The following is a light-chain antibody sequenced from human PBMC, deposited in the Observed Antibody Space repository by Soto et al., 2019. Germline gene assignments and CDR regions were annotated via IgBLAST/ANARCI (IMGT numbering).Light chain of an antibody. V-gene: IGLV2-8*01. CDR2: EVT. CDR3: TSYVGNDIWV. Sequence: QYALTQPPSASGSPGQSVTISCTGTSSDVGAYKYVSWYQQYPGKVPKLMIYEVTKRPSGVPDRFSGSKSGNTASLTVSGLQAEDEADYYCTSYVGNDIWVFGGGTKLTVL. J-gene: IGLJ3*02. CDR1: SSDVGAYKY.